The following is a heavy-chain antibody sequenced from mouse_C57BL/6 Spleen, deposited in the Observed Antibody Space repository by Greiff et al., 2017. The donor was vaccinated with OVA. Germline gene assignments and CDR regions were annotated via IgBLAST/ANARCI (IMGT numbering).Heavy chain of an antibody. J-gene: IGHJ4*01. CDR2: ISSGSSTI. CDR1: GFTFSDYG. V-gene: IGHV5-17*01. Sequence: EVMLVESGGGLVKPGGSLKLSCAASGFTFSDYGMHWVRQAPEKGLEWVAYISSGSSTIYYADTVKGRFTISRDNAKNTLFLQMTSLRSEDTALYYCAWSDLYAMDYWGRGTSVTVSS. CDR3: AWSDLYAMDY.